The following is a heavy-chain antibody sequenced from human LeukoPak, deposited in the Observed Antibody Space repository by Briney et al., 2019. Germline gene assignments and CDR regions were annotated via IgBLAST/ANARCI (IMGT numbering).Heavy chain of an antibody. Sequence: SETLSLTCTVSGGSISSSSYYWGWIRQPPGKGLEWIGSIYYSGSTYYDPSLKSRVTISVDTSKNQFSLKLSSVTAADTAVYYCARSPKLLWFGELFSWFDPWGQGTLVTVSS. V-gene: IGHV4-39*07. CDR2: IYYSGST. J-gene: IGHJ5*02. CDR1: GGSISSSSYY. D-gene: IGHD3-10*01. CDR3: ARSPKLLWFGELFSWFDP.